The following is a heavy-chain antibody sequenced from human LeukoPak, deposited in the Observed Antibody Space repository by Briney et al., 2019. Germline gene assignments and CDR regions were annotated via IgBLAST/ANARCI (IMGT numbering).Heavy chain of an antibody. J-gene: IGHJ4*02. CDR2: IYYSGST. D-gene: IGHD4-17*01. V-gene: IGHV4-59*01. Sequence: PSGTLSLTCTVPGGSISSYYWSWIRQPPGKGLEWIGYIYYSGSTNYNPSLKSRVTISVDTSKNQFSLKLSSVTAADTAVYYCARAGRVATTVTRFDYWGQGTLVTVSS. CDR1: GGSISSYY. CDR3: ARAGRVATTVTRFDY.